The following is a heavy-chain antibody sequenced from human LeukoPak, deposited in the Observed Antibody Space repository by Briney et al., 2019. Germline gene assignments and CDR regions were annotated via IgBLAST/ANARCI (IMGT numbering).Heavy chain of an antibody. CDR1: GFTFSSYA. D-gene: IGHD3-3*01. CDR3: ARDPDFWSGYYIGGDPYYFDY. V-gene: IGHV3-23*01. CDR2: ISGSGGST. J-gene: IGHJ4*02. Sequence: GGSLRLSCAASGFTFSSYAMSWVRQAPGKGLEWVSAISGSGGSTCYADSVKGRFTISRDNSKNTLYLQMNSLRAEDTAVYYCARDPDFWSGYYIGGDPYYFDYWGQGTLVTVSS.